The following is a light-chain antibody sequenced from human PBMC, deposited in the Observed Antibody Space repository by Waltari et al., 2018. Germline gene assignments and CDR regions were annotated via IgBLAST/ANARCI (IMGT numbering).Light chain of an antibody. CDR3: QQYYSARRT. J-gene: IGKJ1*01. CDR1: QSGLNNSDKKHS. V-gene: IGKV4-1*01. Sequence: DIVMTQSPDSLALSLGERASINCRSKQSGLNNSDKKHSLAWYQQKQGQPPRLLIYWASTRESGVPDRFSGSGSGTDFALTISSLQAEDVAVYYCQQYYSARRTFGQGTKVEV. CDR2: WAS.